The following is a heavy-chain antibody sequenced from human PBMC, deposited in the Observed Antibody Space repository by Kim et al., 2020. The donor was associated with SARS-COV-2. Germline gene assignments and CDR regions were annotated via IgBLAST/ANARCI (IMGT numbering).Heavy chain of an antibody. CDR3: ARDVASYFDY. V-gene: IGHV4-31*02. J-gene: IGHJ4*02. Sequence: STYYNPSLKSRVTISVDTSKNQFSLKLSSVTAADTAVYYCARDVASYFDYWGQGTLVTVSS. CDR2: ST.